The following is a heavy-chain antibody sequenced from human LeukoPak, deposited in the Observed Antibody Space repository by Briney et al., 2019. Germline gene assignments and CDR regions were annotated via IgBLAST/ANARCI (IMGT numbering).Heavy chain of an antibody. V-gene: IGHV3-23*01. CDR3: AIWGELRQFAS. CDR2: ISESSRFT. D-gene: IGHD1-26*01. Sequence: GESLRLSCAASGFTFNNYAMGWVRQPPGKGLEWVSAISESSRFTSYADSVKGRFTISRDNSKNTLYLQMHSLGAEDTAVYFCAIWGELRQFASWGQGTLVTVSA. CDR1: GFTFNNYA. J-gene: IGHJ5*02.